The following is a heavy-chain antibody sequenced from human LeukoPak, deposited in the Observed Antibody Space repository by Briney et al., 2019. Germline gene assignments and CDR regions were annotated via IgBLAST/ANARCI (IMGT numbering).Heavy chain of an antibody. CDR3: ARWDDSAWGFGN. D-gene: IGHD6-19*01. V-gene: IGHV4-59*08. Sequence: SETLSLTCTVSGGSISSFSWNWIRQSPGKGLEWVGYIFHSGTTSYNSSLKSRVTISVDTSKNQLSLKLTSVTAADTAVYYCARWDDSAWGFGNWGPGTLVTVSS. J-gene: IGHJ4*02. CDR1: GGSISSFS. CDR2: IFHSGTT.